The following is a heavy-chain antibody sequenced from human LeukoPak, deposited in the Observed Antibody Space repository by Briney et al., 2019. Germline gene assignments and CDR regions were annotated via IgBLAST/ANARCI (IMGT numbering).Heavy chain of an antibody. Sequence: GGSLRLSCAASGFTFNTYAMHWVRQAPDKGLEWVAVISYDGSHQSYADSVKGRFTISRDNSKNTLSLEMNNVRVEDSSVYYCARAPSSGWHRFDSWGQGTLLTVSS. J-gene: IGHJ4*02. V-gene: IGHV3-30-3*01. CDR3: ARAPSSGWHRFDS. D-gene: IGHD6-25*01. CDR1: GFTFNTYA. CDR2: ISYDGSHQ.